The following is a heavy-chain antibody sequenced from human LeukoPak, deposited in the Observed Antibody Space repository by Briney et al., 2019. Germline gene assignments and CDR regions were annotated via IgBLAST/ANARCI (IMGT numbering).Heavy chain of an antibody. V-gene: IGHV4-61*01. D-gene: IGHD1-14*01. J-gene: IGHJ4*02. CDR2: IYYSGST. CDR3: ARFSGDFDY. Sequence: PSETLSLTCTVSGGSVSSGSYYWSWIRQPPGKGLEWIGYIYYSGSTNYNPSLKSRVTISVDTSKNQFSLKLSSVTAADTAVYYCARFSGDFDYWGQGTLVTVSS. CDR1: GGSVSSGSYY.